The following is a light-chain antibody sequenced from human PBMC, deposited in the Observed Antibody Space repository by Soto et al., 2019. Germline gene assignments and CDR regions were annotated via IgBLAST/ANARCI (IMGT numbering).Light chain of an antibody. CDR3: SSYAGSNLV. J-gene: IGLJ2*01. CDR1: SSDVGGYNY. Sequence: QSALTQPPSASGPPGQSVTISCTGTSSDVGGYNYVSWYQQHPGKAPKVMIYEVSKRPSGVPDRFSGSKSGNTASLTVSGLQAEDEADYYCSSYAGSNLVFGGGTKLTVL. V-gene: IGLV2-8*01. CDR2: EVS.